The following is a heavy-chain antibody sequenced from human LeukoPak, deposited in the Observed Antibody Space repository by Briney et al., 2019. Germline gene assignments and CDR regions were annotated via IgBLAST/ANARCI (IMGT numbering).Heavy chain of an antibody. CDR1: GGSISSYY. CDR2: IYYSGST. Sequence: NPSETLSLTCTVPGGSISSYYWSWIRQPPGKGLEWIGYIYYSGSTSYNPSLKSRVTISVDTSKNQFSLKLSSVTAADTAVYYCASLGDYYFHYWGQGTLVTVSS. J-gene: IGHJ4*02. V-gene: IGHV4-59*01. CDR3: ASLGDYYFHY. D-gene: IGHD3-16*01.